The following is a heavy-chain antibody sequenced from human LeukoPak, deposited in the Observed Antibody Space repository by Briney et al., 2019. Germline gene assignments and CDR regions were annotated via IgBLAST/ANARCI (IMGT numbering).Heavy chain of an antibody. CDR2: INPGGNEI. J-gene: IGHJ4*02. V-gene: IGHV3-7*01. CDR3: MCWGTDNH. D-gene: IGHD7-27*01. Sequence: PGGSLRLSCTFSGLTFRGYWMNWVRQAPGKGRQWVANINPGGNEIRSVDSVKGRSIISRDNAKNSLDLQMSSLRVEDTAVYYCMCWGTDNHWGQGILVTVSS. CDR1: GLTFRGYW.